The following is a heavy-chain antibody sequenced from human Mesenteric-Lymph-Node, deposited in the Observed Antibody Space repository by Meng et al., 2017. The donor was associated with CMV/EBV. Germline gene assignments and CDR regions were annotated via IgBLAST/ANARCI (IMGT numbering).Heavy chain of an antibody. J-gene: IGHJ4*02. V-gene: IGHV3-53*01. Sequence: GGSLRLSCAASGIHVSSEYMNWVRQAPGKGLEWVCVIYRGGGTYYADSVKGRFTVSRDVTKNTLSLQLNSLRAEDTALYYCAREPRYSGSYYFDYWGQGTLVTVSS. CDR2: IYRGGGT. D-gene: IGHD5-12*01. CDR3: AREPRYSGSYYFDY. CDR1: GIHVSSEY.